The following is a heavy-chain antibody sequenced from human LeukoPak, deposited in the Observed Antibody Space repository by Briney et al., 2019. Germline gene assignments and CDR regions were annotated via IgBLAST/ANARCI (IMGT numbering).Heavy chain of an antibody. Sequence: PGGSLRLSCAVSGFTFSGYSMKWVRQAPGKGLEWVSCISSSTTTIYHADSVKGRFTVSRDSAKNSLYLQMDSLRVEDTAVYYCATDREDYDSSGYYLSDASDIWGQGTMVTVSS. V-gene: IGHV3-48*01. D-gene: IGHD3-22*01. CDR1: GFTFSGYS. J-gene: IGHJ3*02. CDR2: ISSSTTTI. CDR3: ATDREDYDSSGYYLSDASDI.